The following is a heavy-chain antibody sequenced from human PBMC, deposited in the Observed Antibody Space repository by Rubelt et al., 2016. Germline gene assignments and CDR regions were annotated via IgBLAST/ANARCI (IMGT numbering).Heavy chain of an antibody. D-gene: IGHD1-14*01. CDR2: IFSSGRT. V-gene: IGHV4-39*01. CDR3: ARRRTGPQNWFDP. CDR1: GGSISGSSYY. Sequence: QQQLQESGPGLVKPSETLSLTCIVSGGSISGSSYYWGWIRQPPGKGLEWIASIFSSGRTSYSPSLKWRGTSAVATSRNQFALKLKSVTAADTAVYYCARRRTGPQNWFDPWGQGTLVTVSS. J-gene: IGHJ5*02.